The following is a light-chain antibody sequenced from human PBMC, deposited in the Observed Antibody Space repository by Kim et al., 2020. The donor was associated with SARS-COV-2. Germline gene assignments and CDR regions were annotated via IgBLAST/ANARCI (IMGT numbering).Light chain of an antibody. V-gene: IGKV1-5*01. Sequence: ASLGDRVTITCRASHSISISLAWYQQKPGKAPNLLIYEASSLQSGVPSRFSGSGSGTEFTLTISSLQPDDFATYYCQHYDVYSGTFGQGTKVDIK. CDR2: EAS. CDR3: QHYDVYSGT. CDR1: HSISIS. J-gene: IGKJ1*01.